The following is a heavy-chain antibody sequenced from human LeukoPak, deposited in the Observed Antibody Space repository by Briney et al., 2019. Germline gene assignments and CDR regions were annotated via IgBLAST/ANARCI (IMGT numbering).Heavy chain of an antibody. D-gene: IGHD2-2*01. J-gene: IGHJ3*02. V-gene: IGHV4-30-2*01. CDR3: ARETLYCSSTSCPGRWDAFDI. CDR2: IYHSGST. Sequence: SETLSLTCTVSGGSISSGGYYWSWIRQPPGKGLEWIGYIYHSGSTYYNPSLKSRVTISVDRSKNQFSLKLSSVTAADTAVYYCARETLYCSSTSCPGRWDAFDIWGQGTMVTVSS. CDR1: GGSISSGGYY.